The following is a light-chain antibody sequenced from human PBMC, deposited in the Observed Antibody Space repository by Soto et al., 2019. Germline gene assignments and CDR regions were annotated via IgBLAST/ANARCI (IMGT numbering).Light chain of an antibody. J-gene: IGLJ1*01. V-gene: IGLV2-14*01. Sequence: QSALTQPASVSGSPGQSITISCTGTSSDVGGYNYVSWYQQYPGKAPKLMISDVSDRPSGVSNHFSGSKSGNTASLTISGLQAEDEADYYCSSYTSTGTLFGTGTKVTVL. CDR2: DVS. CDR3: SSYTSTGTL. CDR1: SSDVGGYNY.